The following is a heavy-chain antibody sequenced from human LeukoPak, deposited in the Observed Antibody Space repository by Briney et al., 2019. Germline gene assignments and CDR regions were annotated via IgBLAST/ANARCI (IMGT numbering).Heavy chain of an antibody. D-gene: IGHD3-10*01. J-gene: IGHJ6*02. CDR3: ARSRPGFMVRARAGMDV. Sequence: SETLSLTCTVSGGSISSYYWSWIRQPPGKGLEWIGYIYYSGSTNYNPSLKSRVTISVDTSKNQFSLELSSVTAADTAVYYCARSRPGFMVRARAGMDVWGQGTTVTVSS. CDR2: IYYSGST. V-gene: IGHV4-59*08. CDR1: GGSISSYY.